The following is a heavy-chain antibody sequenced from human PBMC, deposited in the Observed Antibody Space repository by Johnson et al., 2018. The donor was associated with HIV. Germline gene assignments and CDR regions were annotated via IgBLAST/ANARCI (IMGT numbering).Heavy chain of an antibody. CDR1: GLTFSNAW. V-gene: IGHV3-11*04. J-gene: IGHJ3*02. CDR3: AKTTRGNWGSCFDI. Sequence: QMLLVESGGGLVKPGESLRLSCAASGLTFSNAWMSWVRQAPGKGLECISYISSSGTTIYYTDSVKGRFTNSRDNAKNSLYLQLNSLRAEDTSLYYCAKTTRGNWGSCFDIWGRGTMVTVSS. D-gene: IGHD7-27*01. CDR2: ISSSGTTI.